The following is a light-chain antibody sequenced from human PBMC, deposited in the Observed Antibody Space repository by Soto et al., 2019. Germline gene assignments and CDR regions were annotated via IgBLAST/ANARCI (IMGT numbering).Light chain of an antibody. CDR1: SSNIGSNY. V-gene: IGLV1-47*02. J-gene: IGLJ3*02. CDR3: ATWDDRLSGRV. CDR2: SDN. Sequence: QSVLTQPPSASGTPGQRVTISCSGSSSNIGSNYVYWYQQLPGMAPKLLIYSDNRRPSGVPDRLSGSKSGTSASLAISGLRPEDEADYYCATWDDRLSGRVFGGGTKLTVL.